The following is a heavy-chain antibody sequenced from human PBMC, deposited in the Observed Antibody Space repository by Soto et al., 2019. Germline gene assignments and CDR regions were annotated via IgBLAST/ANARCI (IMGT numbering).Heavy chain of an antibody. J-gene: IGHJ4*02. CDR3: GAGQYFSDY. CDR1: GFTFSSYG. V-gene: IGHV3-30*03. CDR2: ISYDGSDK. D-gene: IGHD6-13*01. Sequence: QVQLVESGGGVVQPGRSLRLSCAASGFTFSSYGMHWVRQAPGKGLEWVALISYDGSDKYYADSVKGRFTISRDNSKNTLYLQMNSLRVEDTAVYYCGAGQYFSDYWGQGTLVIVSS.